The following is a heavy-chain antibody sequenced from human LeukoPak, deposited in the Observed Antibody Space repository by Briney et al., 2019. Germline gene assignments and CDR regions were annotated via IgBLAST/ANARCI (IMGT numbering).Heavy chain of an antibody. J-gene: IGHJ4*02. Sequence: GGSLRLSCAASGFTFSSYSMNWVRQAPGKGLEWVANIKQDGSEKYYAASVKGRFTISRDNAKNSLSLQINSLRVDDTAVYYCVRDSGSRSSGLFDFWGQGTLVTVSS. V-gene: IGHV3-7*01. CDR2: IKQDGSEK. D-gene: IGHD2-15*01. CDR1: GFTFSSYS. CDR3: VRDSGSRSSGLFDF.